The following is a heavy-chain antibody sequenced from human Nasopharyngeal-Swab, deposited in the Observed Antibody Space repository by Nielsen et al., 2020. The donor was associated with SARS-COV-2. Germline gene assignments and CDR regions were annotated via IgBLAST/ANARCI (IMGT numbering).Heavy chain of an antibody. Sequence: SQTLSLTCGVSGDSISSSNWWSWVRQPPGKGLEWIGEIYRSASTNYNPSLKSRITISVDKSKNQFSLKLISVTAADTAVYYCARREWLQFDYWGPGILVTVSS. V-gene: IGHV4-4*02. J-gene: IGHJ4*02. CDR1: GDSISSSNW. CDR2: IYRSAST. CDR3: ARREWLQFDY. D-gene: IGHD5-24*01.